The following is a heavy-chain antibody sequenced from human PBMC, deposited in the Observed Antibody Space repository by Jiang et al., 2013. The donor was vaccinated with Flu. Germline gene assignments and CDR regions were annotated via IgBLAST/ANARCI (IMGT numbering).Heavy chain of an antibody. V-gene: IGHV1-69*04. D-gene: IGHD4-17*01. CDR1: GVTFNSYA. Sequence: SGAEVKKPGSSVKVSCKASGVTFNSYAFHWVRQAPGQGLEWMGRIIPLLETPNYAQKFQGRVSISADKSTKTAYMELSSLRSEDTANYYCATPHNYGQAFDIWGQGTMVTVSS. J-gene: IGHJ3*02. CDR3: ATPHNYGQAFDI. CDR2: IIPLLETP.